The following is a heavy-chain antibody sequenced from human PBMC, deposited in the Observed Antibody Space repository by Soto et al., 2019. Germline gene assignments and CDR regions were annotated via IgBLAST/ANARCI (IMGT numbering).Heavy chain of an antibody. CDR1: GFTFVDYA. J-gene: IGHJ5*01. CDR2: VSWNSANI. V-gene: IGHV3-9*01. Sequence: GGSLRLSCVASGFTFVDYAMHWVRQVPGKGLEWVSGVSWNSANIDYADSVKGRFTISRDNAKNSLYLEMSDLKTEDTALYYCAKGQIVLVPLGWFDSWGHGTLVTVSS. CDR3: AKGQIVLVPLGWFDS. D-gene: IGHD3-3*02.